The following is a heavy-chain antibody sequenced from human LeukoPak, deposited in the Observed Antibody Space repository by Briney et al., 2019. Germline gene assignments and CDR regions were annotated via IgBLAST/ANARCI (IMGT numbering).Heavy chain of an antibody. CDR2: ISAYNGNA. Sequence: ASGKVSCKASGYTFTSYGISWVRQAPGQGREWMGWISAYNGNANYAQKLQGRVTMTTDTSTSTAYMELRSLRSDDTAVYYCARDHCLDYGGNCADHSFYYYMDVWGKGTTVTVSS. J-gene: IGHJ6*03. V-gene: IGHV1-18*01. D-gene: IGHD4-23*01. CDR3: ARDHCLDYGGNCADHSFYYYMDV. CDR1: GYTFTSYG.